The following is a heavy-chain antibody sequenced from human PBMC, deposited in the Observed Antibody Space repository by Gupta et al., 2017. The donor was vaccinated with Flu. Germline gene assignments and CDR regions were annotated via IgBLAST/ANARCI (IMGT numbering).Heavy chain of an antibody. V-gene: IGHV3-33*01. CDR2: IWNDGRKK. D-gene: IGHD5-18*01. Sequence: QVQLVESGGGVVQPGRSLRLSCAPSGFSFSAYGMHWVRQAPGKGLEWVAVIWNDGRKKYHADSVEGRFSISRDNSKNTLYLQMNSLRAEDTAIYYCARDHSIGLFYLDFWGQGTLVTVSS. CDR3: ARDHSIGLFYLDF. CDR1: GFSFSAYG. J-gene: IGHJ4*02.